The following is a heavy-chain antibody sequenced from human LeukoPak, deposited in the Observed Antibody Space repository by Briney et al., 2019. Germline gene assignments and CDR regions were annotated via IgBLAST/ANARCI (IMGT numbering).Heavy chain of an antibody. Sequence: SETLSLTCTVSGGSVSSGSYYWSWIRQHPGKGLEWIGYIYYSGSTYYNPSLKSRVTISVDTSKNQFSLKLSSVTAADTAVYYCARDQYYDSSGYPGYFDYWGQGTLVTVSS. CDR2: IYYSGST. CDR3: ARDQYYDSSGYPGYFDY. CDR1: GGSVSSGSYY. D-gene: IGHD3-22*01. J-gene: IGHJ4*02. V-gene: IGHV4-31*03.